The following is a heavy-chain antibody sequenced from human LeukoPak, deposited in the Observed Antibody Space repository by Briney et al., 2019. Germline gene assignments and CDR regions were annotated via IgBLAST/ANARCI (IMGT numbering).Heavy chain of an antibody. D-gene: IGHD5-18*01. V-gene: IGHV4-39*01. J-gene: IGHJ4*02. CDR2: IYYSGST. CDR1: GGSISSSSYY. CDR3: ARHRGYSYGPTYYFDY. Sequence: SETLSLTCTVSGGSISSSSYYWGWIRQPPGKGLEWIGSIYYSGSTYCNPSLKSRVAISVDTSKNQFSLKLSSVTAADTAVYYCARHRGYSYGPTYYFDYWGQGTLVTVSS.